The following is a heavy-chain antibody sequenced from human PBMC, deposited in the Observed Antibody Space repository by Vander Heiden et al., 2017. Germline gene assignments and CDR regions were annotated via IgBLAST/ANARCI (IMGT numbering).Heavy chain of an antibody. Sequence: EVQLVQSGAEVTKPGESLKISCMGSGYNFPNYWIAWVRQMPGKGLEWMGVIYVGDSDTRYSPSFQGQVTISVDRSINTAYLQWSSLKASDTAMYFCARRSGTHGPYDFWGQGTPVTVSS. D-gene: IGHD1-26*01. J-gene: IGHJ4*02. CDR2: IYVGDSDT. V-gene: IGHV5-51*01. CDR1: GYNFPNYW. CDR3: ARRSGTHGPYDF.